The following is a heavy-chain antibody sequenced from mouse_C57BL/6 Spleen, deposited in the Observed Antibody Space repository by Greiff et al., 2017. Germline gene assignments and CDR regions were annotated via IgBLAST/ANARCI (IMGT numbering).Heavy chain of an antibody. CDR1: GFTFSDYG. CDR2: ISSGSSTI. Sequence: EVKLMESGGGLVKPGGSLKLSCAASGFTFSDYGMHWVRQAPEKGLEWVAYISSGSSTIYYADTVKGRFTISRDNAKNTLFLQMTSLRSEDTAMYYCARSYSNLYYFGCWGQGTTLTVSS. CDR3: ARSYSNLYYFGC. D-gene: IGHD2-5*01. J-gene: IGHJ2*01. V-gene: IGHV5-17*01.